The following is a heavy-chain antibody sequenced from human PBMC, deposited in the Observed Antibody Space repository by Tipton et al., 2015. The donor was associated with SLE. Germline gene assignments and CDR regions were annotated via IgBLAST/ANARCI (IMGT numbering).Heavy chain of an antibody. D-gene: IGHD1-1*01. CDR2: IYYSGST. CDR1: GGSISSSSYY. J-gene: IGHJ4*02. CDR3: ARGSEYNLY. Sequence: LRLSCAVSGGSISSSSYYWGWIRQPPGKGLEWIGSIYYSGSTYYNPSLKSRVTISVDTSKNQFSLKLSSVTAAETAVYYCARGSEYNLYWGQGTLVTVSS. V-gene: IGHV4-39*01.